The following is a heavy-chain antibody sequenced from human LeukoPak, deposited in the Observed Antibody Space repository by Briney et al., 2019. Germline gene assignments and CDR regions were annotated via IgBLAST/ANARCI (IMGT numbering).Heavy chain of an antibody. Sequence: PGGSLRLSCAASGFTFSSYTMNWVRQAPGKGLERVSSISSSNTYIYYADSVRGRFTISRDNAKNSLYLQMNSLRAEDTAVFYCARGFSSQSPFDYWGQGTLVTVSS. V-gene: IGHV3-21*06. D-gene: IGHD2/OR15-2a*01. CDR2: ISSSNTYI. CDR1: GFTFSSYT. J-gene: IGHJ4*02. CDR3: ARGFSSQSPFDY.